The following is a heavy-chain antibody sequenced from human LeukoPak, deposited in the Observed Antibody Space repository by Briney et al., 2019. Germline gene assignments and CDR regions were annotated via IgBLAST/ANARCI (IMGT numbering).Heavy chain of an antibody. V-gene: IGHV1-8*01. J-gene: IGHJ5*02. Sequence: GASVKVSCKASGYTFTSYDINWVRQATGQGLEWMGWMNPNSGNTGYAQKFQGRVTMTRNTSIGTAYMELSSLRSEDTAVYYCARDSSGWYHWFDPWGQGTLATVSS. CDR2: MNPNSGNT. CDR1: GYTFTSYD. D-gene: IGHD6-19*01. CDR3: ARDSSGWYHWFDP.